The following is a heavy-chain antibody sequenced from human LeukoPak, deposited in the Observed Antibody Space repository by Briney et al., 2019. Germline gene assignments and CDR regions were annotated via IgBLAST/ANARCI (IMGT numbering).Heavy chain of an antibody. CDR1: GGSISSSNW. D-gene: IGHD6-19*01. V-gene: IGHV4-4*02. CDR3: AREGAVAGRALDY. Sequence: SGTLSLTCAVSGGSISSSNWWSWVRPPPGKGLEWIGEIYHSGSTNYNPSLKSRVTISVDKSKNQFSLKLSSVTAADTAVYYCAREGAVAGRALDYWGQGTLVTVSS. CDR2: IYHSGST. J-gene: IGHJ4*02.